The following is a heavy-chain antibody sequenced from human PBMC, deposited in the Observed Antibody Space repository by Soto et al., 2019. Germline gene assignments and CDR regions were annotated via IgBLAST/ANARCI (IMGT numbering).Heavy chain of an antibody. Sequence: PGGSLRLSCAASGFTFDDYTMHWVRQAPGKGLEWVSLISWDGGSTYYAVSVKGRFTISRDNSKNSLYLQMNSLRTEDTALYYCAKGLYDSSGYYYAFGMDVWGQGTTVTVSS. CDR3: AKGLYDSSGYYYAFGMDV. V-gene: IGHV3-43*01. CDR2: ISWDGGST. J-gene: IGHJ6*02. CDR1: GFTFDDYT. D-gene: IGHD3-22*01.